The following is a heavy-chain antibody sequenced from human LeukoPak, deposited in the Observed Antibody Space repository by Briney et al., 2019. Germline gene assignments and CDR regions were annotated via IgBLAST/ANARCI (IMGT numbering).Heavy chain of an antibody. CDR2: ISYDGSNK. CDR1: GFTFSSYW. D-gene: IGHD5-24*01. J-gene: IGHJ4*02. Sequence: PGGSLRLSCAASGFTFSSYWMSWVRQAPGKGLEWVAVISYDGSNKYYADSVKGRFTISRDNSKNTLYVQMNSLRAEDTAVYYCARERTKSSPRRTDGYNYFDYWGQGTLVTVSA. CDR3: ARERTKSSPRRTDGYNYFDY. V-gene: IGHV3-30-3*01.